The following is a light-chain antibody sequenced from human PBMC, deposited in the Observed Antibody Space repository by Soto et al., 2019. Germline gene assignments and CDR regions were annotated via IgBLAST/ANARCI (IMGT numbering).Light chain of an antibody. Sequence: EIVLTQSPATLSVSPGERATLSCMASQSVGTYLAWYQQKPGQAPRLLIYGASSRATGIPDRFSGSGSGTDFTLTISRLEPEDFAVYYCQQYGSSPITFGQGTRLEIK. CDR3: QQYGSSPIT. J-gene: IGKJ5*01. CDR1: QSVGTY. CDR2: GAS. V-gene: IGKV3-20*01.